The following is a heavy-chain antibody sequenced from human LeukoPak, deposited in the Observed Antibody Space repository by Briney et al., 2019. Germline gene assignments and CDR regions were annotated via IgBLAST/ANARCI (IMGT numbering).Heavy chain of an antibody. CDR3: ARKYCSTTSCLFDN. V-gene: IGHV3-74*01. D-gene: IGHD2-2*01. CDR1: GITFSTYW. J-gene: IGHJ4*02. CDR2: INSEGSTI. Sequence: PGGSLRLSCAGSGITFSTYWMHWVRQAPGKGLVWVSRINSEGSTISYADSVKGRFTISRDNAKNSLYLQMNSLRVEDTAVYYCARKYCSTTSCLFDNWGQGTLVTVSS.